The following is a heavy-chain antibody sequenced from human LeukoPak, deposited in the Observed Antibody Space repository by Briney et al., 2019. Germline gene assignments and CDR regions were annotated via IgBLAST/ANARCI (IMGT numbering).Heavy chain of an antibody. CDR3: GRHVSSGWDYFNGLDV. D-gene: IGHD6-19*01. J-gene: IGHJ6*02. CDR1: GGSIGSSGFY. V-gene: IGHV4-39*01. CDR2: VYYPGTT. Sequence: WETLSLTCKVSGGSIGSSGFYWGWFRQPPGKGLAWFGSVYYPGTTHYNPSLESRVTISVDTSKWQVFLTLRSVTATDTAVYYCGRHVSSGWDYFNGLDVCGQGTAVNVFS.